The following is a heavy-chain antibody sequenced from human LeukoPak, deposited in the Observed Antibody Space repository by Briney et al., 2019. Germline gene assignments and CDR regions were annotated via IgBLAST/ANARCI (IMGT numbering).Heavy chain of an antibody. CDR3: ARDATYYDSSGYQGYGMDV. Sequence: GGSLRLSCAASGFTFSSYSMNWVRQAPGKGLEWVSSISSSSSYIYYADSVKGRFTISRDNAKNSLYLQMNSLRAEDTAVYYCARDATYYDSSGYQGYGMDVWGQGTTVTVPS. J-gene: IGHJ6*02. V-gene: IGHV3-21*01. CDR2: ISSSSSYI. D-gene: IGHD3-22*01. CDR1: GFTFSSYS.